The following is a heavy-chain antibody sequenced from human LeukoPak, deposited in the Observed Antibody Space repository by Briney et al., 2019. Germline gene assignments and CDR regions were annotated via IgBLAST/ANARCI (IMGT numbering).Heavy chain of an antibody. CDR1: GGTFSSYA. CDR2: IIPIFGTA. V-gene: IGHV1-69*13. Sequence: GASVKVSCKASGGTFSSYAISWVRQAPGQGLEWMGGIIPIFGTANYAQKFQGRVTITADESTSTAYMELSSLGSEDTAAYYCARDAEWELHAATSDYWGQGTLVTVSP. CDR3: ARDAEWELHAATSDY. D-gene: IGHD1-26*01. J-gene: IGHJ4*02.